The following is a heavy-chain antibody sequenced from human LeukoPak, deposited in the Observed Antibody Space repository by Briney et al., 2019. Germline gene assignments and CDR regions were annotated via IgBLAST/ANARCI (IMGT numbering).Heavy chain of an antibody. CDR3: ARVGGGKQNWFDP. CDR1: GYTFTDYY. D-gene: IGHD4-23*01. CDR2: INPNSGGT. Sequence: ASVKISCKVSGYTFTDYYMHWVQQAPGQGLEWMGRINPNSGGTNYAQKFQGRVTMTRDTSISTAYMELSRLRSDDTAVYYCARVGGGKQNWFDPWGQGTLVTVSS. V-gene: IGHV1-2*06. J-gene: IGHJ5*02.